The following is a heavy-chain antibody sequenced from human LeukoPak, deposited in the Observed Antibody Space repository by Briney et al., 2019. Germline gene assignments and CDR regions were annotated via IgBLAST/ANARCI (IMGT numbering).Heavy chain of an antibody. CDR3: ARARWDIVVVRNAFDI. V-gene: IGHV1-69*02. Sequence: ASVKVSCKASGGTFSSYTISLVRQAPGQGLEWMGRIIPILGIANYAQKFQGRVTITADKSTSTAYMELSSLRSEDTAVYYCARARWDIVVVRNAFDIWGQGTMVTVSS. J-gene: IGHJ3*02. D-gene: IGHD2-2*01. CDR1: GGTFSSYT. CDR2: IIPILGIA.